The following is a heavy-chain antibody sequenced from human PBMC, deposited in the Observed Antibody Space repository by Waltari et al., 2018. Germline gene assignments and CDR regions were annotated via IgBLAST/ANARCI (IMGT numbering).Heavy chain of an antibody. CDR2: ISSSGSTI. CDR3: ARLSLYYDFWSGPSQGAFDI. D-gene: IGHD3-3*01. Sequence: EVRLVESGGGLVQPGGSLRLSCAASGFTFSSYELNWVRPAPGKGLEWVSYISSSGSTIYYADAVKGRFTISRDNAKNSLYLQMNSLRAEDTAVYYCARLSLYYDFWSGPSQGAFDIWGQGTMVTVSS. CDR1: GFTFSSYE. V-gene: IGHV3-48*03. J-gene: IGHJ3*02.